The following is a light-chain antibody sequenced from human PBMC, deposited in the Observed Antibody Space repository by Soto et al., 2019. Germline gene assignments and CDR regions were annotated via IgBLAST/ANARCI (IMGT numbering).Light chain of an antibody. CDR1: QSVSSN. CDR2: DAS. J-gene: IGKJ1*01. Sequence: EIVMTHAPATLSVSPGERATLSCRASQSVSSNLAWYQQKVGQAPRVLIYDASTRATGIPGRFSGSGSGTEFTLTISSLQSEDFAVYYCQQYNNWPETFGQGTKV. CDR3: QQYNNWPET. V-gene: IGKV3-15*01.